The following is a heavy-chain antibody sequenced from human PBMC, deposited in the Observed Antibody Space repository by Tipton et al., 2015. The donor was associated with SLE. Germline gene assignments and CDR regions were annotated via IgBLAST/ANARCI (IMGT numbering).Heavy chain of an antibody. CDR3: ARVLGGLGLFDY. CDR1: GFTVSSNY. V-gene: IGHV3-53*05. D-gene: IGHD2-15*01. J-gene: IGHJ4*02. CDR2: IYSGGST. Sequence: GSLRLSCAASGFTVSSNYMSWVRQAPGKGLEWVSVIYSGGSTYYADSVRGRFTISRDNSKNTLYLQMNSLRAEDTAVYYCARVLGGLGLFDYWGQGTLVTVSS.